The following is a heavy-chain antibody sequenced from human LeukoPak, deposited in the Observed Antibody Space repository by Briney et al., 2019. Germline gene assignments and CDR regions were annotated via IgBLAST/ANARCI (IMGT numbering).Heavy chain of an antibody. D-gene: IGHD2-15*01. CDR2: IIPIFGTA. Sequence: GASVKVSCKASGGTFSSYAISWVRQAPGQGLDWMGGIIPIFGTANYAQKFQGRVTITADESTSTAYMELSSLRSEDTAVYYCARGSQVCSGGSCYSAAFGYWGQGTLVTVSS. CDR1: GGTFSSYA. CDR3: ARGSQVCSGGSCYSAAFGY. J-gene: IGHJ4*02. V-gene: IGHV1-69*13.